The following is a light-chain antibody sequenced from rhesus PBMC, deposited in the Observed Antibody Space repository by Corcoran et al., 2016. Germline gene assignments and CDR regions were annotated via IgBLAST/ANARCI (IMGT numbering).Light chain of an antibody. Sequence: DIQMTQSPSPLSASVGDTVTITWRASQSISSWLAWYQQKPGKAPKLLIYKASSLQSGVPSRFSGSGSGTDFTLPLSSLQSDYFASYYCQQYSSSPLTFGGGTKVEL. J-gene: IGKJ4*01. CDR3: QQYSSSPLT. CDR1: QSISSW. CDR2: KAS. V-gene: IGKV1-22*01.